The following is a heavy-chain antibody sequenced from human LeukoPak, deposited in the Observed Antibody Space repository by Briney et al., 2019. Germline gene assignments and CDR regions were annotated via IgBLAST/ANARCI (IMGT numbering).Heavy chain of an antibody. CDR2: ISYSGNT. CDR3: ARGRKPYSNSWFTEYFQH. CDR1: GGSISTYY. J-gene: IGHJ1*01. Sequence: PSETLSLTCTVSGGSISTYYWSWIRQPPGKGLEWIGYISYSGNTNYNPSLKSRVTISADTSKTQFSLKLSSVTAADTAVYFCARGRKPYSNSWFTEYFQHWGQGTLVTVSS. D-gene: IGHD6-13*01. V-gene: IGHV4-59*01.